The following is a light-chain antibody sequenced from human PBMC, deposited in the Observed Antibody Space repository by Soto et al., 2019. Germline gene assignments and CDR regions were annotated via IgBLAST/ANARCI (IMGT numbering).Light chain of an antibody. CDR2: DAS. CDR3: QQFANLPRT. Sequence: DIQMTQSPSSLSASVGDRVTITCQASQDISNYLTWYQQKPGQAPKLLIYDASNLETGVPSRFSGSGSGTDFSFTISSLQPEDVATYYCQQFANLPRTFGGGTKVELK. V-gene: IGKV1-33*01. J-gene: IGKJ4*01. CDR1: QDISNY.